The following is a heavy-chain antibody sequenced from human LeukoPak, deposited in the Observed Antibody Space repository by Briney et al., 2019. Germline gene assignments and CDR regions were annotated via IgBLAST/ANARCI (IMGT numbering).Heavy chain of an antibody. Sequence: GASVMVSCKASGGTFSSYAISWVRQAPGQGLEWMGGIIPIFGTANYAQKFQGRVTITADESTSTAYMELSSLRSEDTAVYYCARASLPVLRYFDWFDYWGKGTLVTVSS. D-gene: IGHD3-9*01. J-gene: IGHJ4*02. CDR3: ARASLPVLRYFDWFDY. CDR2: IIPIFGTA. V-gene: IGHV1-69*13. CDR1: GGTFSSYA.